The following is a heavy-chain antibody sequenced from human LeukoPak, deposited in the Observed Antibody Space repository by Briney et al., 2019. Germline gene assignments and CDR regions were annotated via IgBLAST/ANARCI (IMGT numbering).Heavy chain of an antibody. CDR2: ISYDGSNK. CDR3: ARFQVVTSLDY. J-gene: IGHJ4*02. CDR1: GFTFSSYA. D-gene: IGHD2-21*02. Sequence: PGGSLRLSCAASGFTFSSYAMHWVRQAPGKGLEWVAVISYDGSNKYYADSVKGRFTISRDNSKNTLYLQMNSLRAEDTAVYYCARFQVVTSLDYWGQGTLVTVSS. V-gene: IGHV3-30*04.